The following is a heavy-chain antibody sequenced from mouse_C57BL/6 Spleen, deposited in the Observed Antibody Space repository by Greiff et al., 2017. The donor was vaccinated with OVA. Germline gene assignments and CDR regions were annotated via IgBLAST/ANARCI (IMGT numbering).Heavy chain of an antibody. Sequence: QVTLKVSGPGILQSSQTLSLTCSFSGFSLSTSGMGVSWIRQPSGKGLEWLAHIYWDDDKRYNPSLKSRLTISKYTSRNQVFLKITSVDTADTATYYCARRSGRYYAMDYWGQGTSVTVSS. CDR2: IYWDDDK. J-gene: IGHJ4*01. D-gene: IGHD1-1*01. CDR3: ARRSGRYYAMDY. V-gene: IGHV8-12*01. CDR1: GFSLSTSGMG.